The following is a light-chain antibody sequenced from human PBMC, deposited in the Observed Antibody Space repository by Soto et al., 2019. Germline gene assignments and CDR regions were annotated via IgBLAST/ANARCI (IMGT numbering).Light chain of an antibody. CDR3: QQRSNWPGT. J-gene: IGKJ1*01. CDR2: DAS. Sequence: EIVLTQSPATLSLSPGERATLSCRASQSVRSSLAWYQQQPGQAPGLLIYDASNRATGIPARFSGSGSGSDFTLTIRSLGPKDFAVYYCQQRSNWPGTFGQGTKVEIK. CDR1: QSVRSS. V-gene: IGKV3-11*01.